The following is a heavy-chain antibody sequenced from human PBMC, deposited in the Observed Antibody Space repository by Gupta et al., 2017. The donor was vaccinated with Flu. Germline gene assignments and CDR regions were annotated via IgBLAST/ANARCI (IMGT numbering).Heavy chain of an antibody. J-gene: IGHJ6*03. CDR3: AKDPKYCSSTSCSPDYYMDV. V-gene: IGHV3-30*18. CDR2: ISYDGSNK. D-gene: IGHD2-2*01. Sequence: VRQATGKGLEWVAVISYDGSNKYYADSVKGRFTISRDNSKNTLYLQMNSLRAEDTAVYYCAKDPKYCSSTSCSPDYYMDVWGKGTTVTVSS.